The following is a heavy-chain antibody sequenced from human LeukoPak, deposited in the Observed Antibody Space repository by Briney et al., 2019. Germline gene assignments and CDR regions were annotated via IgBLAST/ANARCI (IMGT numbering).Heavy chain of an antibody. CDR1: GGTFSNYA. V-gene: IGHV1-69*04. J-gene: IGHJ4*02. CDR3: ARGRCSGGSCYSGDFDY. CDR2: IIPILGIT. D-gene: IGHD2-15*01. Sequence: SVKVSCQASGGTFSNYALSWVRQAPGRGLEWMGRIIPILGITNYAQKFQGRVTITADKSTSTAYMELSSLRSEDTAVYYCARGRCSGGSCYSGDFDYWGQGTLVTVSS.